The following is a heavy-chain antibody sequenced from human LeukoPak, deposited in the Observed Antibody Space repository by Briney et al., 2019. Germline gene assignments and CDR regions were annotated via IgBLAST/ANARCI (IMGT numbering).Heavy chain of an antibody. CDR2: ISGNSGTT. J-gene: IGHJ6*04. D-gene: IGHD2-15*01. CDR1: GFTFSSYG. CDR3: ASLTPGRIYV. V-gene: IGHV3-23*01. Sequence: AGGSLRLSCAASGFTFSSYGMSWVRQAPGKGLEWVSGISGNSGTTYYADSVKGRFTISRDNSKNTLYLQLNSLRAEDTAVYYCASLTPGRIYVWGKGTTVTISS.